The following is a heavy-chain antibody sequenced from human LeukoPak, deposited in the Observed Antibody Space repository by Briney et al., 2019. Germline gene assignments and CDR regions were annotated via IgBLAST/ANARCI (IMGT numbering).Heavy chain of an antibody. CDR1: GFTFSTYT. J-gene: IGHJ5*02. CDR3: AKERTRVTGGWS. CDR2: ITSISNYI. D-gene: IGHD2-21*02. Sequence: PGGSLRLSCAASGFTFSTYTMNWVRQAPGKGLEWISSITSISNYIFYADSLKGRFTISRDNSKNTVYLQMNSLRGEDTAVYYCAKERTRVTGGWSWGQGILVTVSS. V-gene: IGHV3-21*01.